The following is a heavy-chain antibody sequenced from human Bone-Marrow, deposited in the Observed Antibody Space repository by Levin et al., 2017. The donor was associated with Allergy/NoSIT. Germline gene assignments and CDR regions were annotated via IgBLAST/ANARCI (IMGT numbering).Heavy chain of an antibody. CDR1: GFTFSDFY. Sequence: PGGSLRLSCAASGFTFSDFYMTWIRQAPGKGLESISYIASTGDIMYYVDSVKGRFTISRDNAKNSLYLHMNSLRAEETCVYYCARWTLNYDIWNGARLDYIDVWDKGTAVTVSS. CDR2: IASTGDIM. J-gene: IGHJ6*03. CDR3: ARWTLNYDIWNGARLDYIDV. V-gene: IGHV3-11*01. D-gene: IGHD3-3*01.